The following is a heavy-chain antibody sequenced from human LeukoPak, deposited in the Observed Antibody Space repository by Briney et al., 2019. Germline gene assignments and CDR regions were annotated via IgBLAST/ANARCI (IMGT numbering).Heavy chain of an antibody. CDR3: ARECCLAATPSWFDP. V-gene: IGHV4-59*12. Sequence: SETLSLXCTVSGGPISSYYWSWIRQSPGKVLEWIGYISYSGSARYNPSLKSRVTMSIDTSKNQFSLRLTSVTAADTALYYCARECCLAATPSWFDPWGQGTLVTVSS. CDR2: ISYSGSA. D-gene: IGHD2-15*01. J-gene: IGHJ5*02. CDR1: GGPISSYY.